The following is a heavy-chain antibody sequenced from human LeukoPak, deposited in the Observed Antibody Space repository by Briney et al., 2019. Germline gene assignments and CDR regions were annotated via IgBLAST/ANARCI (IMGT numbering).Heavy chain of an antibody. CDR3: ARDPATAMGLYYFDY. V-gene: IGHV3-11*06. J-gene: IGHJ4*02. CDR2: ISSSSSYT. D-gene: IGHD5-18*01. CDR1: GFTFSDYY. Sequence: GGSLRLSCAASGFTFSDYYMSWIRQAPGKGLEWVSYISSSSSYTNYADSVKGRLTISRDNAKNSLYLQMNSLRAEDTAVYYCARDPATAMGLYYFDYWGQGTLVTVSS.